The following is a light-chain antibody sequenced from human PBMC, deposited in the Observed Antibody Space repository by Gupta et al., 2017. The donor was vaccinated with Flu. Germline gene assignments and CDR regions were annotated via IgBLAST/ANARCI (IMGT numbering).Light chain of an antibody. CDR1: LDVDNY. CDR2: DAS. J-gene: IGKJ5*01. CDR3: QQLNSYPT. V-gene: IGKV1-9*01. Sequence: DIQLTQSPSFLSASVGDRVTITCGASLDVDNYLVWYQQRLDLASRLLIFDASTLQTGVPSRFSGNGSGTVFTLTISGLLPEDSATYYCQQLNSYPTFGQGTRLEIK.